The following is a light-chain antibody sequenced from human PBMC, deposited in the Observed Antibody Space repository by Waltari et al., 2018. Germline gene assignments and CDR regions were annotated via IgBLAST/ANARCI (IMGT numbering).Light chain of an antibody. V-gene: IGLV1-47*01. Sequence: QSVLTQPPSASGTPGQRVTISCSGSSSNIGTNYIYWYQQLPATAPKLLIYRSDQRPSGVPARFSGSKSGTSASLAISGLRSEDEADYYCAAWDDSLSGWVFGGGTKLTVL. CDR2: RSD. CDR3: AAWDDSLSGWV. CDR1: SSNIGTNY. J-gene: IGLJ3*02.